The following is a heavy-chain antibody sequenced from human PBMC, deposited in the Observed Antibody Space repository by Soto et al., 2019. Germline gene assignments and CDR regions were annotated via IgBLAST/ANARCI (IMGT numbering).Heavy chain of an antibody. J-gene: IGHJ4*02. CDR2: ISGIGGST. CDR3: ARGSSGYISSWYYFDY. V-gene: IGHV3-23*01. Sequence: PGGSPRLSCAASGFTFTDYALGWVRQAPGKGLEWVATISGIGGSTYLADSVKGRLSISRDNSKNTVSLLMNSLRAEDTAVYFCARGSSGYISSWYYFDYWGRGTLVTVSS. D-gene: IGHD6-13*01. CDR1: GFTFTDYA.